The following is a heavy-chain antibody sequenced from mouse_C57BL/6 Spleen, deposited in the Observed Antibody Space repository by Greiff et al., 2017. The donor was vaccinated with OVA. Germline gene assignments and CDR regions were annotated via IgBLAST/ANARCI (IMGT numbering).Heavy chain of an antibody. CDR2: IRNKANGYTT. Sequence: DVKLVESGGGLVQPGGSLSLSCAASGFTFTDYYMSWVRQPPGKALEWLGFIRNKANGYTTEYSASVKGRFTISRDNSQSILYLQMNALRAEDSATYYGARSPMVTPSRWYFDVWGTGTTVTVSS. J-gene: IGHJ1*03. V-gene: IGHV7-3*01. CDR3: ARSPMVTPSRWYFDV. D-gene: IGHD2-2*01. CDR1: GFTFTDYY.